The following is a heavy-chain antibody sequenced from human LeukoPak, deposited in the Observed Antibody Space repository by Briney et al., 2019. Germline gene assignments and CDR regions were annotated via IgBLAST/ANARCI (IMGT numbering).Heavy chain of an antibody. CDR1: GYTFTSYG. CDR2: ISPYNGNT. CDR3: ARGGVGYCSGGSCPFNWFDP. J-gene: IGHJ5*02. D-gene: IGHD2-15*01. Sequence: ASVKVSCKASGYTFTSYGISWVRQAPGQGLEWMGWISPYNGNTDYAQKVQGRVTMTTDTSTSTAYMELRILISDDTAVYYCARGGVGYCSGGSCPFNWFDPWGQGTLVTVSS. V-gene: IGHV1-18*01.